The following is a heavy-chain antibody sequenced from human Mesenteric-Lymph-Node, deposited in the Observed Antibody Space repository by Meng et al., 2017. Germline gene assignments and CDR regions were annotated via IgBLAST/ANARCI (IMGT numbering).Heavy chain of an antibody. Sequence: GESLKISCAASGFTFSSYSMNWVRQAPGKGLEWVSSISSSSSYIYYADSVKGRFTISRDDAKNSVYLQMESLRVEDTGLYYCARDGRASHDFWGQGTLVTVSS. CDR3: ARDGRASHDF. CDR1: GFTFSSYS. J-gene: IGHJ4*02. D-gene: IGHD1-26*01. CDR2: ISSSSSYI. V-gene: IGHV3-21*01.